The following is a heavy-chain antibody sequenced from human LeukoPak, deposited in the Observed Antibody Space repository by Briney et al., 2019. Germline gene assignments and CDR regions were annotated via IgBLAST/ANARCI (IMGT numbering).Heavy chain of an antibody. Sequence: GGSLRLSCAASGFTFSSYSMNWVRQAPGKGLEWVSSISSSSSYIYYADSVKGRFTIPRDNAKNSLYLQMNSLRAEDTAVYYCAKAYYGSGPFDYWGQGTLVTVSS. V-gene: IGHV3-21*04. CDR3: AKAYYGSGPFDY. CDR1: GFTFSSYS. J-gene: IGHJ4*02. D-gene: IGHD3-10*01. CDR2: ISSSSSYI.